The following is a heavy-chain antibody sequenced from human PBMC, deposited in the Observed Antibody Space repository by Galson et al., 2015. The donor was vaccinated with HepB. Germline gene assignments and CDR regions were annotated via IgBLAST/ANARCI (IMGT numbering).Heavy chain of an antibody. CDR3: ARDLNGETGMDV. Sequence: SVKVSCKASGYTFTDYFMHWVRQAPGQGLEWMGWFKPKSGDTKYVEKFQGRVTMTRATTISTAYMEMSRLTSDDTAIYYCARDLNGETGMDVWGQGTTVTVSS. J-gene: IGHJ6*02. CDR2: FKPKSGDT. D-gene: IGHD3-9*01. V-gene: IGHV1-2*02. CDR1: GYTFTDYF.